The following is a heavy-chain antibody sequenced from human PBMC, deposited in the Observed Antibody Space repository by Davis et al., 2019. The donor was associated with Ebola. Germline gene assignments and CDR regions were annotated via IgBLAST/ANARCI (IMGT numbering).Heavy chain of an antibody. Sequence: ASVKVSCKASGYTFTSYAMHWVRQAPGQRLEWMGWINAGNGNTKSSQKFQGRVTITRDTPASTAYMELSSLRSEDTAVYYCARGYSSGWYYLYFQHWGQGTLVTVSS. V-gene: IGHV1-3*01. J-gene: IGHJ1*01. CDR3: ARGYSSGWYYLYFQH. CDR2: INAGNGNT. D-gene: IGHD6-19*01. CDR1: GYTFTSYA.